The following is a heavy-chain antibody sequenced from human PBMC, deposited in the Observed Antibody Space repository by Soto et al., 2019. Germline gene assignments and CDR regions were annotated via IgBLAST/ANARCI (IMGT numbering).Heavy chain of an antibody. CDR1: GCSISSYY. CDR3: ARSRYYAFWSGNSYYMDV. Sequence: KPSDTLSLTCTVSGCSISSYYWSWIRQPPGKGLEWIGYIYYSGSTNYNPSLKSRVTISVDTSKNQFSLKLSSVTAADTAVYYCARSRYYAFWSGNSYYMDVWGKGTTVTVSS. D-gene: IGHD3-3*01. J-gene: IGHJ6*03. CDR2: IYYSGST. V-gene: IGHV4-59*01.